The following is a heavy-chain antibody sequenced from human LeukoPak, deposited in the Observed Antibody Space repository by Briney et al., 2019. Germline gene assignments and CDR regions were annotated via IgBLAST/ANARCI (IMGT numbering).Heavy chain of an antibody. CDR1: GGSISSYY. Sequence: SETLSLTCTVSGGSISSYYWSWIRQPPGKGLEWIGYIYYGGTTNYNPSLKSRVTIPVDTSKNQFSLKLSSVTAADTAVYYCARAAYYYGSGSYLYYYYYMDVWGKGTTVTVSS. CDR2: IYYGGTT. V-gene: IGHV4-59*12. D-gene: IGHD3-10*01. CDR3: ARAAYYYGSGSYLYYYYYMDV. J-gene: IGHJ6*03.